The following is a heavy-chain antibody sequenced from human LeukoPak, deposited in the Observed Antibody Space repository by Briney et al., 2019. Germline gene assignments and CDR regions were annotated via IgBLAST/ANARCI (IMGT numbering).Heavy chain of an antibody. CDR1: GGSISSYY. Sequence: SETLSLTCTVSGGSISSYYWSWIRQPPGKGLEWIGYIYYSGSTNYNPSLKSRVTISVDTSKNQFSLKLSSVTAEDTAVYYCARDGADYENWFDPWGQGTLVTVSS. CDR3: ARDGADYENWFDP. J-gene: IGHJ5*02. V-gene: IGHV4-59*01. D-gene: IGHD4-17*01. CDR2: IYYSGST.